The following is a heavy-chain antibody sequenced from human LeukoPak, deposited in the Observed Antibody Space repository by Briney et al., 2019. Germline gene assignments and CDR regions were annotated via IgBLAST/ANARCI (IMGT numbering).Heavy chain of an antibody. Sequence: PGGSLRLSCAASGLTFSSYGMHWVRQAPGKGLEWVAVISYDGSNKYYADSVKGRFTTSRDNSKNTLHLHMNSLRAEDTAVYYCAKEGQDIVVVPAVMMVWTGYYFDYWGQGTLVTVSS. V-gene: IGHV3-30*18. CDR1: GLTFSSYG. CDR3: AKEGQDIVVVPAVMMVWTGYYFDY. CDR2: ISYDGSNK. J-gene: IGHJ4*02. D-gene: IGHD2-2*01.